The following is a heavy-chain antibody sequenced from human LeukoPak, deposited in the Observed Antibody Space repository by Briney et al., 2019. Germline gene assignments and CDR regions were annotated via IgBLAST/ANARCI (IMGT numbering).Heavy chain of an antibody. V-gene: IGHV1-18*01. J-gene: IGHJ4*02. CDR2: ISGYNDNT. Sequence: ASVRVSCKTSGFTFRDYAIGWVRHVPGQGLEWMGWISGYNDNTNFAQRLQDRISMATDTSTDTAYMTLRSLRSDGTAVYFCVRVHRPYNIGLMDYWGQGTQITVSS. CDR3: VRVHRPYNIGLMDY. D-gene: IGHD6-25*01. CDR1: GFTFRDYA.